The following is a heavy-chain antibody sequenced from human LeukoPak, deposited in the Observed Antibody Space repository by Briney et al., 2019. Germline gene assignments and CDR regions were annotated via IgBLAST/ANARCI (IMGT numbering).Heavy chain of an antibody. CDR3: ARAGDIVATTYFDY. D-gene: IGHD5-12*01. Sequence: GGSLRLSCAASGFTFSDYYMSWIRQAPGKGLEWVSYISSSGSTIYYADSVKGQFTISRDNAKNSLYLQMNSLRAEDTAVYYCARAGDIVATTYFDYWGQGTLVTVSS. V-gene: IGHV3-11*04. CDR1: GFTFSDYY. J-gene: IGHJ4*02. CDR2: ISSSGSTI.